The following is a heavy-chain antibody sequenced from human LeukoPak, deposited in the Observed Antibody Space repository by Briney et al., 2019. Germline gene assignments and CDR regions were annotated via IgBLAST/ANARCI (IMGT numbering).Heavy chain of an antibody. J-gene: IGHJ4*02. Sequence: SETLSLTCTVSGGSISSSSYYWGWIRQPPGKGLEWIGSIYYSGSTYYNPSLKSRVTISVGTSKNQFSLKLSSVTAADTAVYYCASPGIAAAGTIDYWGQGTLVTVSS. D-gene: IGHD6-13*01. CDR3: ASPGIAAAGTIDY. CDR2: IYYSGST. V-gene: IGHV4-39*01. CDR1: GGSISSSSYY.